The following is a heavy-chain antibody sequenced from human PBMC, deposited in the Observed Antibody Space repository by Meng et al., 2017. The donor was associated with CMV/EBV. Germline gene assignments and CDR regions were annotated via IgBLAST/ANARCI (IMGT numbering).Heavy chain of an antibody. Sequence: FTFPGDAMHWVRQAPGKGLEWVAVISYDGSNKYYADSVKGRFTISRDNSKNTLYLQMNSLRAEDTAVYYCAREHYDFWSGYYPYFDYWGQGTLVTVSS. CDR3: AREHYDFWSGYYPYFDY. CDR1: FTFPGDA. D-gene: IGHD3-3*01. J-gene: IGHJ4*02. CDR2: ISYDGSNK. V-gene: IGHV3-30*04.